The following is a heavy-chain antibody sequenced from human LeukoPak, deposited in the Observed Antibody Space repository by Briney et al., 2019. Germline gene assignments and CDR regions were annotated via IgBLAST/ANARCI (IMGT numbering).Heavy chain of an antibody. D-gene: IGHD6-13*01. Sequence: RGESLKISCKGSGYSFTSYWIGWVRQMPGKGLEWMGIIYPGDSDTRYSPSFQGQVTISADKSISTAYLQWSSLKASDTAMYYCARRGIAAAGTNWFDPWGQGTLVTVSS. J-gene: IGHJ5*02. CDR3: ARRGIAAAGTNWFDP. CDR2: IYPGDSDT. CDR1: GYSFTSYW. V-gene: IGHV5-51*01.